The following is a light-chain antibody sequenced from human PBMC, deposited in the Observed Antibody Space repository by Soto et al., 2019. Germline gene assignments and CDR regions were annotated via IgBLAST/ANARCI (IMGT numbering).Light chain of an antibody. Sequence: AIRMTQSPSSLSASTGDRFTISCRASQGISNFLAWYQQKPGKAPKLLIYAASTLQSGVPSRFSGSGSGTDFTLTISCLQSEDFATYYCQQYYSDTRTFGQGTKVDIK. V-gene: IGKV1-8*01. J-gene: IGKJ1*01. CDR3: QQYYSDTRT. CDR2: AAS. CDR1: QGISNF.